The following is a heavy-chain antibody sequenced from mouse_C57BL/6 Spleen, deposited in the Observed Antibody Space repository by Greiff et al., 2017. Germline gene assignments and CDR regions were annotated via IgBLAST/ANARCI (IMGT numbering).Heavy chain of an antibody. D-gene: IGHD2-2*01. CDR2: ISSGGSYT. CDR1: GFTFSSYG. V-gene: IGHV5-6*01. Sequence: EVQVVESGGDLVKPGGSLKLSCAASGFTFSSYGMSWVRQTPDKRLEWVATISSGGSYTYYPDSVKGRFTISRDNAKNTLYLQMSSLKSEDTDRYYCARPGGGYDEFAYWGQGTLVTVAA. J-gene: IGHJ3*01. CDR3: ARPGGGYDEFAY.